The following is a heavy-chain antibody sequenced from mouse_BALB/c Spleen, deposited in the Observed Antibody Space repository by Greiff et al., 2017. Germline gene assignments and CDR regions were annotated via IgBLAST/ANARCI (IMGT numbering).Heavy chain of an antibody. V-gene: IGHV3-2*02. CDR3: ARKGSTVVAKGFDY. J-gene: IGHJ2*01. CDR2: ISYSGST. D-gene: IGHD1-1*01. CDR1: GYSITSDYA. Sequence: EVKLVESGPGLVKPSQSLSLTCTVTGYSITSDYAWNWIRQFPGNKLEWMGYISYSGSTSYNPSLKSRISITRDTSKNQFFLQLNSVTTEDTATYYCARKGSTVVAKGFDYWGQGTTLTVSS.